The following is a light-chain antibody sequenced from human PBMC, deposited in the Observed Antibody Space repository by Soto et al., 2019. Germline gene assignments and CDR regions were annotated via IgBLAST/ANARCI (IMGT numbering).Light chain of an antibody. CDR1: TGTVTSAHY. CDR2: DTT. Sequence: QAVVTQEPSLTVSPGGTVTLTCGSNTGTVTSAHYPFWFQQKPGQAPRTLIYDTTNKHSWTPARFSASLLGGKAALTLSGAQPEDEADYYCLLSYSGARVFGGGTKVTVL. CDR3: LLSYSGARV. J-gene: IGLJ2*01. V-gene: IGLV7-46*01.